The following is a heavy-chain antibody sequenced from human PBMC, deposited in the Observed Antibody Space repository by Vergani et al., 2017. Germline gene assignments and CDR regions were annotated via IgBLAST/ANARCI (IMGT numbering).Heavy chain of an antibody. CDR3: AKDEAILWRSPVFDY. J-gene: IGHJ4*02. D-gene: IGHD3-10*01. V-gene: IGHV3-23*01. Sequence: EVQLLESGGRLVQPGGSLRLSCVASGFAFSRYAMSWVRQAPGKGLEWVSGLTASGSGISYADSVRGRFTISRDNSKNTLYLQMNSLRAEDTAVYYCAKDEAILWRSPVFDYWGQGTLVTVSS. CDR1: GFAFSRYA. CDR2: LTASGSGI.